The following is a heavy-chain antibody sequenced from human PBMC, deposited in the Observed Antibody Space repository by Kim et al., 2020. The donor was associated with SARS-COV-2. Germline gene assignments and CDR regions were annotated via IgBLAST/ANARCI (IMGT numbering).Heavy chain of an antibody. V-gene: IGHV4-34*01. Sequence: SETLSLTCAVYGGSFSGYYWSWIRQPPGKGLEWIGEINHSGSTNYNPSLKSRVTISVDTSKNQFSLKLSSVTAADTAVYYCARDQAWELTYYFDYWGQGTLVTVSS. J-gene: IGHJ4*02. CDR2: INHSGST. CDR1: GGSFSGYY. D-gene: IGHD1-26*01. CDR3: ARDQAWELTYYFDY.